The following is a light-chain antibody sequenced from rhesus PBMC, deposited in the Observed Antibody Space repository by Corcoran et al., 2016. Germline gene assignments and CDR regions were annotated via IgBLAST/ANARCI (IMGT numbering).Light chain of an antibody. J-gene: IGKJ2*01. V-gene: IGKV3-42*03. Sequence: EIVLTQSPATLSLSPGERATLSCRASQSVSSNLAYYQPRPGQVPRLLIYGASSRATGIPDRFSGSGSGTDFTLTISSLEPEDFAVYYGQQYSNWPYSFGQGTKVEIK. CDR3: QQYSNWPYS. CDR2: GAS. CDR1: QSVSSN.